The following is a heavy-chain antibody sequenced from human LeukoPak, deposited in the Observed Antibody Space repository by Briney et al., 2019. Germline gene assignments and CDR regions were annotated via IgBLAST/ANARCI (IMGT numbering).Heavy chain of an antibody. CDR2: IYSGGST. J-gene: IGHJ5*02. CDR1: GFTVSSNY. Sequence: GGSLRLSCAASGFTVSSNYMSWVRQAPGKGLEWVSFIYSGGSTYYADSVKGRFTISRDNSKNTLYLQMNSLRAEDTAVYYCARVLVTAYGNWFDPWGQGTLVTVSS. V-gene: IGHV3-66*01. CDR3: ARVLVTAYGNWFDP. D-gene: IGHD2-21*02.